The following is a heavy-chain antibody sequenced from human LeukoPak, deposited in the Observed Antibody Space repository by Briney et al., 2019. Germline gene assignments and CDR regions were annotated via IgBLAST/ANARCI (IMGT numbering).Heavy chain of an antibody. CDR1: GYTFTGYY. CDR3: ARDMHSSGCYSPLDY. Sequence: AAVKVSCKASGYTFTGYYMHWVRQAPGQGLEWVGRINPNSGGTNYAQKFQGRVTMTRDTSISTAYMELSRLRSDDTAVYYCARDMHSSGCYSPLDYWGQGTLVTVSS. V-gene: IGHV1-2*06. D-gene: IGHD3-10*01. J-gene: IGHJ4*02. CDR2: INPNSGGT.